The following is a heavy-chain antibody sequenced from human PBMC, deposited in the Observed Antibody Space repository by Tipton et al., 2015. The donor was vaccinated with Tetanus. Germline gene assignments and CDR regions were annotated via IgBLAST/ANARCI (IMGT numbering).Heavy chain of an antibody. V-gene: IGHV3-33*01. Sequence: SLRLSCAASGFIFSSYGIHWVRQAPGKGLEWLAVSWYDGTDKYYADSVKGRFTISRDNSKNTLYLQMNSLRPEDTAVYYCAREADCSGGSCFSGDFDNWGQGTQVTVSS. J-gene: IGHJ4*02. CDR3: AREADCSGGSCFSGDFDN. CDR2: SWYDGTDK. D-gene: IGHD2-15*01. CDR1: GFIFSSYG.